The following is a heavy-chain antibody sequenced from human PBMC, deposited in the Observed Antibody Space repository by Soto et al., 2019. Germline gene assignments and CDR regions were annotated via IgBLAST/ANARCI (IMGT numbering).Heavy chain of an antibody. J-gene: IGHJ6*02. V-gene: IGHV4-4*02. CDR2: IYHNEHT. CDR3: GRTKDFFYGVDV. Sequence: QVQLQESGPGLVKPSGTLSLTCAVSGVSISSSQWWSWVRQPPGRGLEWIGEIYHNEHTNYNPSLRSRLTMSLGKSKNQVSLQLSSVTAADPATYYCGRTKDFFYGVDVWGQGTTVTVSS. CDR1: GVSISSSQW.